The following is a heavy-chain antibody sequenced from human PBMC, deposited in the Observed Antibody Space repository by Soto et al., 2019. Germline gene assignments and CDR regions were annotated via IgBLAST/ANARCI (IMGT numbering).Heavy chain of an antibody. D-gene: IGHD5-18*01. CDR3: ARAARAYSYFDY. Sequence: PSETLSLTCTVSGGSISSYYWSWIRQPPGKGLEWIGEIYHSGSINYNPSLNSRVTISVDKSKNHFSLNLISVTAADTAVYYCARAARAYSYFDYWGQGTLVTVSS. V-gene: IGHV4-59*12. CDR2: IYHSGSI. CDR1: GGSISSYY. J-gene: IGHJ4*02.